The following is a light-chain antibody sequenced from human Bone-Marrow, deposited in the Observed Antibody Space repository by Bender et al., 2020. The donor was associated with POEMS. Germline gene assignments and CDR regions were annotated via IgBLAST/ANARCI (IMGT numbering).Light chain of an antibody. V-gene: IGLV1-40*01. CDR3: SSYAGSNNLV. CDR1: SSNLGTDYN. J-gene: IGLJ3*02. Sequence: QSVLTQPPSVSGAPGQRVTISCTGGSSNLGTDYNVHWYQQLPGTAPRLLIYGNSNRPSGVPDRFSGSKSGNTASLTVSGLQAEDEADYYCSSYAGSNNLVFGGGTKLTVL. CDR2: GNS.